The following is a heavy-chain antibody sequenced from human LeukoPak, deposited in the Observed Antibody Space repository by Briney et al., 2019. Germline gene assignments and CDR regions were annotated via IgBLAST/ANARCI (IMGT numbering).Heavy chain of an antibody. D-gene: IGHD5-12*01. Sequence: PGGSLRLPCAASGFTFSSYSMNWVRQAPGKGLEWVSSISSSSSYIYYADSVKGRFTISRDNAKNSLYLQMNSLRAEDTAVYYCARVEATISFYYYYMDVWGKGTTVTVSS. J-gene: IGHJ6*03. V-gene: IGHV3-21*01. CDR2: ISSSSSYI. CDR3: ARVEATISFYYYYMDV. CDR1: GFTFSSYS.